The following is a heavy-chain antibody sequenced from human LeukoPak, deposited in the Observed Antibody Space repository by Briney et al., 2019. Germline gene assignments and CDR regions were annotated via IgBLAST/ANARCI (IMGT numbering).Heavy chain of an antibody. CDR3: AREKIAVASRYYYMDV. D-gene: IGHD6-19*01. CDR2: IYYSGST. CDR1: GGSISSYY. J-gene: IGHJ6*03. Sequence: SETLSLTCTVSGGSISSYYWSWIRQPPGKGLEWIGYIYYSGSTNYNPSLKSRVTISVDTSKNQFSLKLSSVTAADTAVYYCAREKIAVASRYYYMDVWGKGTTVTISS. V-gene: IGHV4-59*01.